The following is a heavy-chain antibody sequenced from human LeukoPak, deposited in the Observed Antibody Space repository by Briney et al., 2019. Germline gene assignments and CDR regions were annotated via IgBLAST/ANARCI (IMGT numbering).Heavy chain of an antibody. D-gene: IGHD3-16*01. CDR3: AENGGPHGLDV. CDR2: IKHDGSET. V-gene: IGHV3-7*02. Sequence: GGSLRLSCAASGFTFSSIWMSWVRQAPGKGLEWVANIKHDGSETNYVDSVRGRFTISRDNAENSLHLQMNSLRVEDTALYYCAENGGPHGLDVWGQGTTVTVSS. CDR1: GFTFSSIW. J-gene: IGHJ6*02.